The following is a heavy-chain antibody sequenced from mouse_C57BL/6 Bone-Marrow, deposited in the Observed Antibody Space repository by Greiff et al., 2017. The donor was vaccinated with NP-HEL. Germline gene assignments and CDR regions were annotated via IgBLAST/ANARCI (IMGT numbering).Heavy chain of an antibody. CDR1: GFSCNTDA. V-gene: IGHV10-3*01. CDR3: VSRPWFAY. CDR2: IRSKSSNYAT. Sequence: EVMLVESGGGLVLPLCSLSLPCAASGFSCNTDAMYWVRLAPGKGLEWVARIRSKSSNYATYYADSVKDRFTISRDDSQSMLYLQMNNLKTEDTAMYYCVSRPWFAYWRPATLVPASA. J-gene: IGHJ3*01.